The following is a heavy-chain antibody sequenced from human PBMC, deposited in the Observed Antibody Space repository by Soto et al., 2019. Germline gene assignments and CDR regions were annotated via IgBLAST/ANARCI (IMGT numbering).Heavy chain of an antibody. J-gene: IGHJ4*02. CDR3: ARDKMTDDYGLGTYDY. CDR1: GYTFTSFG. D-gene: IGHD3-10*01. Sequence: ASVKVSCKTSGYTFTSFGVSWVRQAPGQGLEWMGWISGYNGKTKYAQTLQGRVTMTADTSTSTVYTELRGLRSDDTAVYFCARDKMTDDYGLGTYDYWGQGTTVTVSS. V-gene: IGHV1-18*04. CDR2: ISGYNGKT.